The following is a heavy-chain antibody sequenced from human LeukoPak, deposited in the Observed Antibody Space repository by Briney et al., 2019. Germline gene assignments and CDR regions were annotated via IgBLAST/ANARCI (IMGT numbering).Heavy chain of an antibody. V-gene: IGHV4-39*01. CDR3: ARSYCSSSCYAVGAFDI. D-gene: IGHD2-2*01. J-gene: IGHJ3*02. CDR2: IHYSGST. Sequence: SETLSLTCTVSGGSISSSTHYWGWIRQPPGKGLEWMVSIHYSGSTYYNPSLKSRVTISVDMSKNQFSLKLSSVTAADTAVYYCARSYCSSSCYAVGAFDIWGQGTVVTVSS. CDR1: GGSISSSTHY.